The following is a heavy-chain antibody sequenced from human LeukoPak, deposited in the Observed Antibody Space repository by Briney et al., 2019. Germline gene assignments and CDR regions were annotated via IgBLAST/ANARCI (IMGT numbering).Heavy chain of an antibody. J-gene: IGHJ6*02. CDR1: GFSFSSYS. CDR2: ISSSSSTI. CDR3: ARDHWVTMVRGVIPLYGLDV. V-gene: IGHV3-48*01. D-gene: IGHD3-10*01. Sequence: PGGSLRLSCAASGFSFSSYSMNWVRQAPGKGLEWVSYISSSSSTIYYADSVKGRFTISRDNSKNTLYLQMISLRAEDTAVYYCARDHWVTMVRGVIPLYGLDVWGQGSTVTVSS.